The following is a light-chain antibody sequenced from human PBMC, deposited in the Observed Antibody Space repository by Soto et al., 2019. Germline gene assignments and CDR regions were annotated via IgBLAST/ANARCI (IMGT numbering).Light chain of an antibody. V-gene: IGLV1-44*01. J-gene: IGLJ2*01. CDR2: SNN. CDR3: AAWDDSLNGVV. CDR1: SSNIGSYT. Sequence: QSVLTQPPSASGTPEQRVTISCSGSSSNIGSYTVNWYQQLPGTAPKLLIYSNNQRPSGVPDRFSGSKSGTSVSLAISGLQSEDEADYYCAAWDDSLNGVVFGGGTKLTVL.